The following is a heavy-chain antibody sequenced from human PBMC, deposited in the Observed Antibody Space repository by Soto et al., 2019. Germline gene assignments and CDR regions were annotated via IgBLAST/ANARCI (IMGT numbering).Heavy chain of an antibody. CDR3: AREKPVLAAIGDY. Sequence: PGGSLRLSCAASGFTFSAYWMTWVRLTPGKGLEWVANIDRDGTETHYVDSVKGRFTISRDNSEDTLYLQMNNLRAEDTAVYYCAREKPVLAAIGDYWGQGTRVTVSS. V-gene: IGHV3-7*01. J-gene: IGHJ4*02. CDR2: IDRDGTET. CDR1: GFTFSAYW. D-gene: IGHD2-15*01.